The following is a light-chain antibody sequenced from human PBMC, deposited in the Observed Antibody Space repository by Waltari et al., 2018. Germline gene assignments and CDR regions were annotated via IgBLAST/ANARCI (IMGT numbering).Light chain of an antibody. J-gene: IGLJ2*01. V-gene: IGLV2-14*03. CDR2: KVT. CDR1: NSDIGYYNF. CDR3: SSKTTDNNVDVV. Sequence: QSALTQPASVSGSPGQSVTISCGGTNSDIGYYNFVSWYQQHPGKAPKLLIYKVTYRPSGGSDRFSGSKSGNTASLTISGLQFEDEADYYCSSKTTDNNVDVVFGGGTQLNV.